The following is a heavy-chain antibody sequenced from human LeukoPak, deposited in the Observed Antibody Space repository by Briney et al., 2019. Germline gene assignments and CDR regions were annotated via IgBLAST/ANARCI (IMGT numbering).Heavy chain of an antibody. Sequence: GESLRISCKGSGYSFTSYWISWLRQMPGKGLEWMGRIDPSDSYTNYSPSFQGHVTISADKSISTAYLQWSSLKASDTAMYYCASQPTTVTTDYYYGMDVWGQGTTVTVSS. D-gene: IGHD4-17*01. CDR3: ASQPTTVTTDYYYGMDV. J-gene: IGHJ6*02. CDR1: GYSFTSYW. CDR2: IDPSDSYT. V-gene: IGHV5-10-1*01.